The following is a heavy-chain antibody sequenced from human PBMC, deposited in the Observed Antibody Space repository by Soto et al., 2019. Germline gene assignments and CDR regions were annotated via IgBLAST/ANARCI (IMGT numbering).Heavy chain of an antibody. CDR2: ISGSGGST. CDR3: AKDLRGWLQLHGFDY. D-gene: IGHD5-18*01. CDR1: GFTFSSYA. Sequence: VQLLESGGGLVQPGGSLRVSCAASGFTFSSYAMSWVRQAPGKGLEWVSGISGSGGSTYYADSVKGRFTISRDNSKNTLYLQMNSLRAEDTAVYYCAKDLRGWLQLHGFDYWGQGTLVTVSS. V-gene: IGHV3-23*01. J-gene: IGHJ4*02.